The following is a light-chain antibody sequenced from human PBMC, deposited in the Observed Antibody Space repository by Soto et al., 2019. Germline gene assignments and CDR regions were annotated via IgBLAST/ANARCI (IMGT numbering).Light chain of an antibody. J-gene: IGLJ2*01. CDR3: SSYAGSNIV. CDR2: EVS. Sequence: QSVLTQPPSASGSPGQSVTISCTGTSSDVGGYNYVSWYQQHPGKAPKLMIYEVSKRPSGVPDRFSGSKSGNTASLTVSGLQAEDEAEYYCSSYAGSNIVFGGGTKVTVL. CDR1: SSDVGGYNY. V-gene: IGLV2-8*01.